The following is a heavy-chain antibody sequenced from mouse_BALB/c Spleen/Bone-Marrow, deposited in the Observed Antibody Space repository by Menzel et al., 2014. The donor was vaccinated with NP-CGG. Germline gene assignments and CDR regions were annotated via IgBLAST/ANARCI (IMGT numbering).Heavy chain of an antibody. CDR2: IWAGGST. D-gene: IGHD2-4*01. Sequence: VQLQQSGPGLVAPSQSLSIPCTVSGFSLTSYGVHWVRQPPGKGLEWLGVIWAGGSTNYNSALMSKLSISKDNSKSQVFLKMNSLQTDDTAMYYCAREATMITWFAYWGQGTLVTVSA. CDR3: AREATMITWFAY. CDR1: GFSLTSYG. J-gene: IGHJ3*01. V-gene: IGHV2-9*02.